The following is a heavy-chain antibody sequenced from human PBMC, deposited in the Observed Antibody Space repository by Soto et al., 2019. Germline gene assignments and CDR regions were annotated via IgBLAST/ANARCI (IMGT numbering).Heavy chain of an antibody. CDR3: ARLQDYGDYYDAFDI. CDR2: IYYSGST. V-gene: IGHV4-31*03. J-gene: IGHJ3*02. Sequence: QVQLQESDPGLVKPSQTLSLTCTVSGGSISSGGYYWSWIRQHPGKGLEWIGYIYYSGSTYYNPSLKSRVTISVDTSKNQFSLKLSSVTAADTAVYYCARLQDYGDYYDAFDIWGQGTMVTVSS. CDR1: GGSISSGGYY. D-gene: IGHD4-17*01.